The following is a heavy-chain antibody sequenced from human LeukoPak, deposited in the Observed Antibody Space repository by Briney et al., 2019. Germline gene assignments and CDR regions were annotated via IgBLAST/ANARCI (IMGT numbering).Heavy chain of an antibody. CDR2: IIPIFGTA. CDR1: GGTFSSYA. J-gene: IGHJ5*02. V-gene: IGHV1-69*13. Sequence: ASVKVSCKASGGTFSSYAISWVRQAPGQGLEWMGGIIPIFGTANYAQKFQGRVTITADESTSTAYMELSSLRSEDRAVYYCARGEYDFWSGYSPNWFDPWGQGTLVTVSS. D-gene: IGHD3-3*01. CDR3: ARGEYDFWSGYSPNWFDP.